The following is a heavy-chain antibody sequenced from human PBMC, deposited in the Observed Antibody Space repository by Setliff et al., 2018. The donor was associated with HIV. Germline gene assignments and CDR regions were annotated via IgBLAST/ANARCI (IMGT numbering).Heavy chain of an antibody. CDR1: GDGISSWQ. Sequence: PSETLSLTCTVSGDGISSWQWSWIRQPPGKGLEWIGEINHSGSTNYNPSLKSRVTVSVDTSKNQFSLKLSSVTAADTAVYYCARVGGYVSLDYWGQGTLVTVSS. CDR2: INHSGST. D-gene: IGHD5-12*01. CDR3: ARVGGYVSLDY. J-gene: IGHJ4*02. V-gene: IGHV4-34*01.